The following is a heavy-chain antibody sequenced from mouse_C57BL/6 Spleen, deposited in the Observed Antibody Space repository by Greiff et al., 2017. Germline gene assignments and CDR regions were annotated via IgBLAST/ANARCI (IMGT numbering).Heavy chain of an antibody. Sequence: EVQRVESGGDLVKPGGSLKLSCAASGFTFSSYGMSWVRQTPDKRLEWVATISSGGSYTYYPDSVKGRFTISRDNAKNTLYLQMSSLKSEDTAMYYCARRYGNSYFDYWGQGTTLTVSS. CDR2: ISSGGSYT. CDR3: ARRYGNSYFDY. V-gene: IGHV5-6*01. CDR1: GFTFSSYG. J-gene: IGHJ2*01. D-gene: IGHD2-10*02.